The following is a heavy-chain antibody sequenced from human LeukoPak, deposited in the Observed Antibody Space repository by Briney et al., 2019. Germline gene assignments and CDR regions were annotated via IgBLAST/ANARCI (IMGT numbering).Heavy chain of an antibody. J-gene: IGHJ6*03. Sequence: EASVKVSCKVSGYSLTELSMHWVRQAPGGGLEWVGGFDPEEGEAVYARKFQGRVTMTEDTSTGTAYIELSSLTSEDSAVYFCATGYCSSSKCFDCYYMDVWGKGTTVTVSS. CDR1: GYSLTELS. V-gene: IGHV1-24*01. CDR3: ATGYCSSSKCFDCYYMDV. D-gene: IGHD2-2*01. CDR2: FDPEEGEA.